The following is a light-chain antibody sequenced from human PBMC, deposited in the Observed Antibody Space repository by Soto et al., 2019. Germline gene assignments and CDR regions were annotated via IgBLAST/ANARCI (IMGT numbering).Light chain of an antibody. CDR1: QSVRSN. Sequence: IVLTQSPATLSVSPGERATLSCRASQSVRSNLAWYQQKPGQAPRLVIYAASTRATGIPDRFSGSVSGTEFTLTISSLQSEDFAVYYCQQYNNWPPRVTFGGGTKVDIK. J-gene: IGKJ4*01. CDR3: QQYNNWPPRVT. CDR2: AAS. V-gene: IGKV3-15*01.